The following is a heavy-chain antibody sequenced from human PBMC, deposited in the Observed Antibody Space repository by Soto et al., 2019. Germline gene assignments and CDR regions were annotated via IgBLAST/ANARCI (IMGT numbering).Heavy chain of an antibody. CDR1: GDSVSSNSAA. Sequence: SQTLSLTCAISGDSVSSNSAAWNWIRQSPSRGLEWLGRTYFRSKWYNDYAVSVKSRITINPDTSKNQFSLQLNSVTPEDTAVYYCARALHSSRTNWFDPWGQGTLVTVSS. CDR2: TYFRSKWYN. J-gene: IGHJ5*02. CDR3: ARALHSSRTNWFDP. D-gene: IGHD6-13*01. V-gene: IGHV6-1*01.